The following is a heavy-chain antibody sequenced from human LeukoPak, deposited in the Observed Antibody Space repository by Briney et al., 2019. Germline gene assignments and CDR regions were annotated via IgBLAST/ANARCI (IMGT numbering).Heavy chain of an antibody. V-gene: IGHV4-4*02. J-gene: IGHJ4*02. Sequence: SETLSLTCAVSGGSISSSNWWSWVRQPPGKGLEWIGKIYHSGSTNYNPSLKSRVTISVDKSKNQFSLKLSSMTAADTAVYYCARGPGDDSSAFWYFDYWGQGTLVTVSS. CDR1: GGSISSSNW. D-gene: IGHD3-22*01. CDR2: IYHSGST. CDR3: ARGPGDDSSAFWYFDY.